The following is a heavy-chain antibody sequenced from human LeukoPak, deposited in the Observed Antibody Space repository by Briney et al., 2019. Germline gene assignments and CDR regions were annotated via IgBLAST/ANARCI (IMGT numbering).Heavy chain of an antibody. J-gene: IGHJ4*02. CDR1: GFTVSGHP. CDR2: IYRGGNT. V-gene: IGHV3-53*01. CDR3: AKPPNYYDSSGYYN. Sequence: AGGSLRLSCAASGFTVSGHPMSWVRQAPGKGLEWVSVIYRGGNTYYADSVKGRFTISRDNSKNTLYLQMNSLRAEDTAVYYCAKPPNYYDSSGYYNWGQGTLVTASS. D-gene: IGHD3-22*01.